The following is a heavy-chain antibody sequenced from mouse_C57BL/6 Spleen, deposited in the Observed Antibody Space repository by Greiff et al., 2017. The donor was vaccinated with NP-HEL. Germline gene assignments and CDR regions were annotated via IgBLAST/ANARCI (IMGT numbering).Heavy chain of an antibody. CDR3: ARYDYDGFAY. D-gene: IGHD2-4*01. CDR2: IDPSDSYT. Sequence: QVQLQQSGAELVMPGASVKLSCKASGYTFTSYWMHWVKQRPGQGLEWIGEIDPSDSYTNYNQKFKGKSTLTVDKSSSTAYMQLSSLTSEDSAVYYCARYDYDGFAYWGQRTLVTVAA. J-gene: IGHJ3*01. V-gene: IGHV1-69*01. CDR1: GYTFTSYW.